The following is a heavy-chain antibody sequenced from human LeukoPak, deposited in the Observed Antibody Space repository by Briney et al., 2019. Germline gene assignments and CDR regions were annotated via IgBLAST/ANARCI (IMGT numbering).Heavy chain of an antibody. V-gene: IGHV3-74*01. Sequence: GGSLRLSCAASGFNLSKYWMLGLRHAPGKGLERVSRINTDGTVTTYADSVKGRFTVSRDNADNTMFLQMNSVRDEDTAVYYCATKQWLAPPPDSWGQGTPVTVSS. J-gene: IGHJ4*02. CDR2: INTDGTVT. CDR3: ATKQWLAPPPDS. CDR1: GFNLSKYW. D-gene: IGHD6-19*01.